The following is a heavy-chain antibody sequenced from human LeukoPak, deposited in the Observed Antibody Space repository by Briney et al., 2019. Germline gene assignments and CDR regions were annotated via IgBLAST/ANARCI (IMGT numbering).Heavy chain of an antibody. CDR2: IYYSGST. Sequence: SETLSLTCAVSGGSISSGGYSWSWIRQPPGKGLEWIGHIYYSGSTYYNPSLKSRVTISVDTSKNQFSLKLSSVTAADTAVYYCARVRGRAYSYGQNNYYYYMDVWGKGTTVTVSS. CDR1: GGSISSGGYS. D-gene: IGHD5-18*01. V-gene: IGHV4-30-4*07. CDR3: ARVRGRAYSYGQNNYYYYMDV. J-gene: IGHJ6*03.